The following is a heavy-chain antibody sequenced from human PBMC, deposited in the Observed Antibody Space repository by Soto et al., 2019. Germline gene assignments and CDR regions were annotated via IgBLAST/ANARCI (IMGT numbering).Heavy chain of an antibody. CDR1: GYTFLDHE. Sequence: QVQLVQSGAEVKKPGASLKVSCRASGYTFLDHEINWVRQGAGQGLEWMGWMETKAGNRGYAEKFEGRVTMTRDTATNTAYMELSSLTADDTAVYYCARGGPVDRRFAPWGQGTLVTVSS. J-gene: IGHJ5*02. D-gene: IGHD2-21*01. CDR2: METKAGNR. V-gene: IGHV1-8*01. CDR3: ARGGPVDRRFAP.